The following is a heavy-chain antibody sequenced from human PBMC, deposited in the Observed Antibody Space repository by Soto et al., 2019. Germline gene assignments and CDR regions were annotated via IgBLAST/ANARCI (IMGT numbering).Heavy chain of an antibody. CDR2: ISYDGSNK. J-gene: IGHJ4*02. CDR3: ALGDDYGDYGPTSAGY. CDR1: GFTFSSYA. D-gene: IGHD4-17*01. Sequence: QVQLVESGGGVVQPGRSLRLSCAASGFTFSSYAMHWVRQAPGKGLEWVAVISYDGSNKYYADSVKGRFTISRDNSKNTLYLQMNSLRAEDTAVYYCALGDDYGDYGPTSAGYWGQGTLVTVSS. V-gene: IGHV3-30-3*01.